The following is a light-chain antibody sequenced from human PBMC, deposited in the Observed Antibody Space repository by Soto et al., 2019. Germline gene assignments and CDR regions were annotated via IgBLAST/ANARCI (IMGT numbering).Light chain of an antibody. Sequence: EIVLTQSPATLSLSPGERATLSCRASQSVSSYLAWYQQKPGQAPRLLIYDASNRATGIPARFSGSGSGTDFTLTISSLEPEDFAVYSCQQRSNWPPLYTVGQGTKLEIK. CDR3: QQRSNWPPLYT. CDR1: QSVSSY. CDR2: DAS. V-gene: IGKV3-11*01. J-gene: IGKJ2*01.